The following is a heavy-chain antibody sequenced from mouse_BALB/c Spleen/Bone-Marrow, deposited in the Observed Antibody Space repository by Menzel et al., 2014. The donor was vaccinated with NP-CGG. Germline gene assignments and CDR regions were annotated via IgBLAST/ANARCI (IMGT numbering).Heavy chain of an antibody. CDR1: GYTFTNYW. CDR2: INPSIGYT. CDR3: ARIYYYGRDY. V-gene: IGHV1-4*01. J-gene: IGHJ2*03. Sequence: VKLMESWAELATPGASVKMSCKASGYTFTNYWMHWVKQRPGQGLEWIGYINPSIGYTEYNQKFKDKATFTADKSSSTAYMQLSSLTSEDSAVYYCARIYYYGRDYWGQGTRVTVSS. D-gene: IGHD1-1*01.